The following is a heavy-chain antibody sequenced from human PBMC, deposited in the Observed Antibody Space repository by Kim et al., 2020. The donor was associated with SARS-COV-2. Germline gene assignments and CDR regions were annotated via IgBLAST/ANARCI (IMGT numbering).Heavy chain of an antibody. CDR1: GYTFTSYY. Sequence: ASVKVSCKASGYTFTSYYMHWVRQAPGQGLEWMAIINPSGGRTAYAQKFQGRLTMTRDTSTSTVYMELSSLRSEDTAVYYCARDPHQQQLVYFDYWGQGTLVTVS. V-gene: IGHV1-46*01. CDR3: ARDPHQQQLVYFDY. CDR2: INPSGGRT. J-gene: IGHJ4*02. D-gene: IGHD6-13*01.